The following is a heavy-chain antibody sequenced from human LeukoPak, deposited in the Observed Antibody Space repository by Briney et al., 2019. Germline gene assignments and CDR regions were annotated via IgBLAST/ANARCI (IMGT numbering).Heavy chain of an antibody. D-gene: IGHD3-10*01. V-gene: IGHV3-23*01. CDR3: AKVRLLWFGEGTFDY. Sequence: GGSLRLSCAASGFTFSSYAMSWVRQAPGKGLEWVSAISGSGGSTYYADSVKGRFTISRDNSKNTLYLQMNSPRAEDTAVYYCAKVRLLWFGEGTFDYWGQGTLVTVSS. J-gene: IGHJ4*02. CDR1: GFTFSSYA. CDR2: ISGSGGST.